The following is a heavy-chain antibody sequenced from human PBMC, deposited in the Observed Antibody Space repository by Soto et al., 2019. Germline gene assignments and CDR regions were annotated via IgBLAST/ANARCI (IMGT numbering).Heavy chain of an antibody. V-gene: IGHV3-30*03. Sequence: QVQLVESGGGVVQPGRSLRLSCAASGFIFSAFGIHWVRQAPGKGLEWVAFLSHDGSNKYYADSVRGRFTISRDNSKNTVYLQMNSLRPDDTAVYYCARDRDGGTYTYFDNWGQGTRVTVSS. D-gene: IGHD1-26*01. CDR2: LSHDGSNK. CDR3: ARDRDGGTYTYFDN. CDR1: GFIFSAFG. J-gene: IGHJ4*02.